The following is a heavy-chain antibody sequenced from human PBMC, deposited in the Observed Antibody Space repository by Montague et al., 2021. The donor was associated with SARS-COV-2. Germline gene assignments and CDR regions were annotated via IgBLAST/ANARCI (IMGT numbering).Heavy chain of an antibody. CDR2: IKSKTDGGTT. D-gene: IGHD3-9*01. J-gene: IGHJ4*02. CDR3: TTDMEGYFDWLSRGY. CDR1: GFTFSNAW. V-gene: IGHV3-15*01. Sequence: SLRLSCAASGFTFSNAWMSWVRQAPGKGLEWVGRIKSKTDGGTTXYAAPVKGRFTIPRDDSKNTLYLQMNSLKTEDTAVYYCTTDMEGYFDWLSRGYWGQGTLVTVSS.